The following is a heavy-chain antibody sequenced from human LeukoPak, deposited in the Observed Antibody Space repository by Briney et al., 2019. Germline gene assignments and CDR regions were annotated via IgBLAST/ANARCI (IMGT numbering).Heavy chain of an antibody. CDR1: GFTFSSYA. CDR3: ARGRYDFWSGYSNYYYYYGMDV. Sequence: PGRSLRLSCAASGFTFSSYAMHWVRQAPGKGLEWVAVISYDGSNKYYADSVKGRFTTSRDNSKNTLYLQMNSLRAEDTAVYYCARGRYDFWSGYSNYYYYYGMDVWGQGTTVTVSS. CDR2: ISYDGSNK. J-gene: IGHJ6*02. V-gene: IGHV3-30-3*01. D-gene: IGHD3-3*01.